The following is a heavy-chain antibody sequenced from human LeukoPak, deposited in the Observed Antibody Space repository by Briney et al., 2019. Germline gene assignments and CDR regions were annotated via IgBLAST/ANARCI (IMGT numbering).Heavy chain of an antibody. J-gene: IGHJ4*02. CDR1: GFTVSSNS. D-gene: IGHD4-17*01. Sequence: GGSLRLSCTVSGFTVSSNSMSWVRQAPGKGLEWVSFIYSDNAHYADSVKGRFTISRDNSKNTLYLQVNSLRAEDTAVYYCAKEAYGDYGPFDYWGQGTLVTVSS. CDR2: IYSDNA. CDR3: AKEAYGDYGPFDY. V-gene: IGHV3-53*01.